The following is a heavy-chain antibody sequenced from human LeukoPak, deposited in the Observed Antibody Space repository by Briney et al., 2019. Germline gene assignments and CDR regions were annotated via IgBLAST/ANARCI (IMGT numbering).Heavy chain of an antibody. CDR2: IYYSGST. D-gene: IGHD1-20*01. CDR1: GGSISSYY. J-gene: IGHJ4*02. CDR3: ARDGGSITGEYYFDY. Sequence: SETLSLTCTVSGGSISSYYWSWIRQPPGKGLEWIGYIYYSGSTNYNPSLKSRVTISVDTSKNQFSLKLSSVTAADTAVYYCARDGGSITGEYYFDYWGQGTLVTVSS. V-gene: IGHV4-59*01.